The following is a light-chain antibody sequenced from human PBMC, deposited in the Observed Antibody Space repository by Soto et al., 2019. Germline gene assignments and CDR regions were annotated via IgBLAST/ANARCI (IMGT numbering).Light chain of an antibody. CDR3: QQFGSSIPHS. V-gene: IGKV3-20*01. J-gene: IGKJ2*01. CDR1: QVIGSRY. Sequence: EIVMTQSPGTLSLSPGERATISCRASQVIGSRYLAWYHQKSGQAPRLLIYGASSRATGIPDRFSGRGSGTDFTLTISRLEPEDFGVYYCQQFGSSIPHSFGQGTKLEIK. CDR2: GAS.